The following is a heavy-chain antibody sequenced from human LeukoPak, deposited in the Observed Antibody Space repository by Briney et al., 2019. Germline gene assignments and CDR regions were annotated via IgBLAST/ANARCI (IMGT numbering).Heavy chain of an antibody. Sequence: GGSLRLSCAASGFTFSNDWMSWVRQAPGKGLEWVGRIKSKIDGGTTDYAAHVKGIFIIARDDSKNTLYLQMDSLKTEDTGVYYCTTDGDYGDGLRGDYWGQGTLVTVSS. V-gene: IGHV3-15*01. CDR2: IKSKIDGGTT. D-gene: IGHD4-17*01. J-gene: IGHJ4*02. CDR3: TTDGDYGDGLRGDY. CDR1: GFTFSNDW.